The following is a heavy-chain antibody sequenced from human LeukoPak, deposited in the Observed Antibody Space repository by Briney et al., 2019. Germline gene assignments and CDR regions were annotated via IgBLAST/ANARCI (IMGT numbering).Heavy chain of an antibody. J-gene: IGHJ4*02. CDR1: GFTVSSNY. D-gene: IGHD6-19*01. Sequence: GGSLRLSCAASGFTVSSNYMSWVRQAPGKGLEWVASINEDGSEKYYVDSVKGRFTVSRDNAENSLYLQMNSLRVEDTAVYYCTRDSGRFRLDYWGQGILVTVSS. V-gene: IGHV3-7*01. CDR3: TRDSGRFRLDY. CDR2: INEDGSEK.